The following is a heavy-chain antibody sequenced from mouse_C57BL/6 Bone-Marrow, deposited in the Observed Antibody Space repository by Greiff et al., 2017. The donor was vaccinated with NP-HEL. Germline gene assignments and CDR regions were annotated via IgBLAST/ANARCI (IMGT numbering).Heavy chain of an antibody. D-gene: IGHD1-1*01. CDR3: ARDGSSYEEVWFAY. J-gene: IGHJ3*01. V-gene: IGHV1-4*01. Sequence: VKLMESGAELARPGASVKMSCKASGYTFTSYTMHWVKQRPGQGLEWIGYINPSSGSTKYNQKFKDKATLTADKSSSPAYMQLSSLTSEDSAVYDCARDGSSYEEVWFAYWGQGTLVTVSA. CDR2: INPSSGST. CDR1: GYTFTSYT.